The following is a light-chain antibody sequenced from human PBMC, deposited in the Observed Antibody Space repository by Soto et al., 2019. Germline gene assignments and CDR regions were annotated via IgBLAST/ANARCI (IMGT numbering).Light chain of an antibody. J-gene: IGKJ1*01. Sequence: DIVMTQSPSTLSASVGDRVTITCRASQSVSRWLAWYQQKPGKAPKLLISKTSSLESGIPSRFSGSGSGTEFTITSSSLQPDDFANYYCQQYSSYSSFGQGTKVEIK. CDR1: QSVSRW. CDR2: KTS. V-gene: IGKV1-5*03. CDR3: QQYSSYSS.